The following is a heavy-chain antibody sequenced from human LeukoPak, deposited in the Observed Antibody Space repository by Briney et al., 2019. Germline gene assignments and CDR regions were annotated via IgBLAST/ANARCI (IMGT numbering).Heavy chain of an antibody. CDR3: AKTYSRESGYDFFFHY. D-gene: IGHD5-12*01. CDR2: LSYDGKNI. V-gene: IGHV3-33*06. Sequence: PGGSLRLSCAASGFSFSNYGFHWVRQAPGKGLDWVSALSYDGKNIHYADSVKGRFTISRDNSRNTVYLQMNSLRVEDTAVYYCAKTYSRESGYDFFFHYWGQGTRVTVSS. J-gene: IGHJ4*02. CDR1: GFSFSNYG.